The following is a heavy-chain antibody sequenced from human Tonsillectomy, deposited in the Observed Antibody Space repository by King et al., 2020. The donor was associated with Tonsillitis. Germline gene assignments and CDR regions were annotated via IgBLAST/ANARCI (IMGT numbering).Heavy chain of an antibody. Sequence: VQLQESGPGLVKPSETLSLTCTVSGGSIITTDYYWGWIRQPPGKGLGWIGSAFYSGDAYYNTSLKGRVTISVDTSKSQFSLKLSSVTAADTAVYYCARQGGRGYDILTGYPIEYWGQGTLVTVSS. CDR1: GGSIITTDYY. CDR2: AFYSGDA. V-gene: IGHV4-39*07. CDR3: ARQGGRGYDILTGYPIEY. D-gene: IGHD3-9*01. J-gene: IGHJ4*02.